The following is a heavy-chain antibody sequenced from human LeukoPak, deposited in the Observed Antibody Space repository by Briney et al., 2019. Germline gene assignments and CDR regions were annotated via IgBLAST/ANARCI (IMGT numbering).Heavy chain of an antibody. CDR3: AKDGLWSGITGGHFDY. J-gene: IGHJ4*02. CDR1: GFTFSSYT. Sequence: PGGSLRLSCAASGFTFSSYTMSWVRQAPGKGLEWVSTITTSDGNTYYADSVKGRFTISRDNSKNTLYLQMNSLRAEDTAVYYCAKDGLWSGITGGHFDYWGQGTLVTVSS. D-gene: IGHD3-3*01. CDR2: ITTSDGNT. V-gene: IGHV3-23*01.